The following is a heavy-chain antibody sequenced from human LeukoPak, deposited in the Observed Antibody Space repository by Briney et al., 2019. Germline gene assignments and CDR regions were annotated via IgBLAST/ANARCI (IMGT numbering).Heavy chain of an antibody. CDR3: ARWYYDSSGYFDY. CDR1: GGSISSGDYY. J-gene: IGHJ4*02. CDR2: IYYSGST. D-gene: IGHD3-22*01. V-gene: IGHV4-31*03. Sequence: PSETLSLTCTVSGGSISSGDYYWRWIRQHPGKGLEWIGYIYYSGSTYYNPSLKGRITISVDTSKNQFSLKLSSVTAADTAVYYCARWYYDSSGYFDYWAREPWSPSPQ.